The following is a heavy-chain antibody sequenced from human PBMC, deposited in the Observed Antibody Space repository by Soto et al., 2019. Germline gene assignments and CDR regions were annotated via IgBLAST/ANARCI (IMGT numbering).Heavy chain of an antibody. V-gene: IGHV3-15*07. J-gene: IGHJ4*02. CDR2: IKSKTDGGTT. D-gene: IGHD2-8*01. CDR1: GFTFSNAW. Sequence: PGGSLRLSCAASGFTFSNAWMNWVHQAPGKGLEWVGRIKSKTDGGTTDYAAPVKGRFTISRDDSKNTLYLQMNSLKTEDTAVYYCTTDFDVLMVYANENDYWGQGTLVTVSS. CDR3: TTDFDVLMVYANENDY.